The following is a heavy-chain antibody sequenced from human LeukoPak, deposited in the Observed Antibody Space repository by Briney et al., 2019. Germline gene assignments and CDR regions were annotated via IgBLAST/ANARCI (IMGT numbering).Heavy chain of an antibody. V-gene: IGHV3-49*04. CDR1: GFTFGDYA. CDR2: IRSKAYGGTT. D-gene: IGHD3-9*01. Sequence: GGSLRLSCTASGFTFGDYAMSWVRQAPGKGLEWVGFIRSKAYGGTTEYAASVKGRFTISRDDSKSIAYLQMNSLKTEDTAVYYCTRDTPLLRYFDWLPYAFDIWGQGTMVTVSS. CDR3: TRDTPLLRYFDWLPYAFDI. J-gene: IGHJ3*02.